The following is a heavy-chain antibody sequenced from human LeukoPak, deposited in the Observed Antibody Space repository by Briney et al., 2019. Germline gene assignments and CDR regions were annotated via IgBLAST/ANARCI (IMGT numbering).Heavy chain of an antibody. CDR1: GFTFSSYG. Sequence: GGSLRLSCAASGFTFSSYGMHWVRQVPGKGLEWVAVISYDGSNKYYADSVKGRFTISRDNSKNTLYLQMNSLRAEDTAVYYCAKLSYYDSSGYPGWWGQGTLVTVSS. J-gene: IGHJ4*02. V-gene: IGHV3-30*18. D-gene: IGHD3-22*01. CDR2: ISYDGSNK. CDR3: AKLSYYDSSGYPGW.